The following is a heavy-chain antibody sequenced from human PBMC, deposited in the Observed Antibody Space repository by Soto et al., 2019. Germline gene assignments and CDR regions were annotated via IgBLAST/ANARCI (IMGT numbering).Heavy chain of an antibody. CDR3: ARHFSVDHFDY. D-gene: IGHD3-9*01. CDR1: GASIGTSNW. CDR2: IHDSGST. J-gene: IGHJ4*02. V-gene: IGHV4-4*02. Sequence: SETLSLTCAVSGASIGTSNWWSWVRQSPGKGLEWIGEIHDSGSTKYNPSLKSRVTISLDKSKNQFSLNVSSVTAADTAVYYCARHFSVDHFDYWGQGALVTVSS.